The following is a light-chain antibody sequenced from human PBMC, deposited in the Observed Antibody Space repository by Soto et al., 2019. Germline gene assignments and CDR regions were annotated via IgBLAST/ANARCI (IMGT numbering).Light chain of an antibody. CDR1: ETVSSSY. V-gene: IGKV3-20*01. CDR3: QQSFRTTYT. CDR2: GAS. Sequence: DIVLTQSPGTLSLSPGERATLSCRASETVSSSYLAWYQQKPGQAPRLLIYGASSRATGIPDRFSGSGSGTDFTLTISRLEPEDFAVYYCQQSFRTTYTFGQGTDLEI. J-gene: IGKJ2*01.